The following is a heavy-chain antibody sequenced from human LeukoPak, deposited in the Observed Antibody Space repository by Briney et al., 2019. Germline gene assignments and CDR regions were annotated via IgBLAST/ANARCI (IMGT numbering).Heavy chain of an antibody. Sequence: GGSLRLSCAASGFTFSSYSMNWVRQAPGKGLEWISYISSSKGTIYYADSVKGRFTISRDNAKNSLYLQINNLRAEDTAVYYCARGQAVAGPPDFWGQGTLVTVSS. CDR2: ISSSKGTI. CDR1: GFTFSSYS. D-gene: IGHD6-19*01. J-gene: IGHJ4*02. V-gene: IGHV3-48*01. CDR3: ARGQAVAGPPDF.